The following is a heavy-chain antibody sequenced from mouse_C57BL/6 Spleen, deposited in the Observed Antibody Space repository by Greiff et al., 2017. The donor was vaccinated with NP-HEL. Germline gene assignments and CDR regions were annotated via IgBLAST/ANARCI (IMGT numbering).Heavy chain of an antibody. CDR2: IDPENGDT. J-gene: IGHJ3*01. Sequence: VQLQQSGAELVRPGASVKLSCTASGFNIKDDYMHWVKQRPEQGLEWIGWIDPENGDTEYASKFQGKATITADTSSNTAYLQLSSLTSEDTAVYYCTRSFTGAWFAYWGQGTLVTVSA. CDR3: TRSFTGAWFAY. CDR1: GFNIKDDY. V-gene: IGHV14-4*01.